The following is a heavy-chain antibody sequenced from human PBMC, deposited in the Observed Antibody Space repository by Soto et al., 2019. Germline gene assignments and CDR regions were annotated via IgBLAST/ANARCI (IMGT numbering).Heavy chain of an antibody. J-gene: IGHJ4*02. Sequence: EVQLVESGGGLVQPGRSLRLSCAASGFTFDDYAMHWVRQAPGKGLEWVSGISWNSGSIGYADSVKGRFTISRDNAKNSLYLQMNSLGAEDTALYYCAKDPRPTYYYGSGSYAHWGQGTLVTVSS. D-gene: IGHD3-10*01. CDR3: AKDPRPTYYYGSGSYAH. CDR2: ISWNSGSI. CDR1: GFTFDDYA. V-gene: IGHV3-9*01.